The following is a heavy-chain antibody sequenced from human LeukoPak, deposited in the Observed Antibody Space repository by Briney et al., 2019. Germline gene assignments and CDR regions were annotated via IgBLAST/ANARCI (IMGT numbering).Heavy chain of an antibody. CDR2: INHSGST. D-gene: IGHD4-23*01. Sequence: SETLSLTCAVYGGSFSGYYWSWIRQPPGKGLEWIGEINHSGSTNYNPSLKSRVTISVDTSKNQFSLKLSSVTAADTAVYYCARADYGGNSGLAFFDCWGQGTLVTVSS. J-gene: IGHJ4*02. CDR1: GGSFSGYY. CDR3: ARADYGGNSGLAFFDC. V-gene: IGHV4-34*01.